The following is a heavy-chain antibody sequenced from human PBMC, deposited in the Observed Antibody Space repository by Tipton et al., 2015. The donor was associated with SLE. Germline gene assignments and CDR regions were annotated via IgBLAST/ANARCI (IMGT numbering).Heavy chain of an antibody. CDR3: ARVSGTGNRKHLDS. Sequence: TLSLTCTVSGDSIRKRVYYCAWIRQPPGKGLEYFVNNYHDGAAEYNPSLKSRVSMSVDTSRNQFYLRLSSVTAADTAVYWCARVSGTGNRKHLDSWGQGTLVTVSS. CDR1: GDSIRKRVYY. D-gene: IGHD3-10*01. CDR2: NYHDGAA. V-gene: IGHV4-39*01. J-gene: IGHJ4*02.